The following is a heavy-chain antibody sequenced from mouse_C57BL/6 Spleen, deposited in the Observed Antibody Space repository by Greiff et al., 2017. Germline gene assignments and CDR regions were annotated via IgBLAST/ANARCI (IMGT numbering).Heavy chain of an antibody. CDR2: IDPETGGT. CDR1: GYTFTDYE. D-gene: IGHD1-1*01. J-gene: IGHJ4*01. Sequence: QVQLQQSGAELVRPGASVTLSCKASGYTFTDYEMHWVKQTPVHGLEWIGAIDPETGGTAYNQKFKGKAILTADKSSSTAYMELRSLTSEDSAVYYCTRFDYGRSYYAMDYWGQGTAVTVSS. CDR3: TRFDYGRSYYAMDY. V-gene: IGHV1-15*01.